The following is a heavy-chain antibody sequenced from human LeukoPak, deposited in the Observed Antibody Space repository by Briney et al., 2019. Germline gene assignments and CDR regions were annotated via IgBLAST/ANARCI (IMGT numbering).Heavy chain of an antibody. J-gene: IGHJ3*02. CDR1: GYTFTSYG. V-gene: IGHV1-18*01. Sequence: ASVKVSCKASGYTFTSYGISWVRQAPGQGLEWMGWISAYNGNTNYAQKLQGRVTMTTDTSTSTAYMELRSLRSDDTAVYYCASRRDGYRRNAFDIWGQGTMVTVSS. D-gene: IGHD5-24*01. CDR2: ISAYNGNT. CDR3: ASRRDGYRRNAFDI.